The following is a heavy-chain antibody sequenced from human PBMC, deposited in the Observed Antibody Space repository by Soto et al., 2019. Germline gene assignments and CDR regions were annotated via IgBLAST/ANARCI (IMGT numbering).Heavy chain of an antibody. J-gene: IGHJ4*02. V-gene: IGHV4-34*01. CDR1: GGSFSCYY. CDR3: ARGALRYFDWLPSTFDY. D-gene: IGHD3-9*01. Sequence: PSETLSITCAVYGGSFSCYYWSWIRQPPGKGLEWIGEINHSGSTNYNPSLKSRVTISVDTSKNQFSLKLSSVTAADTAVYYCARGALRYFDWLPSTFDYWGQGTLVTVSS. CDR2: INHSGST.